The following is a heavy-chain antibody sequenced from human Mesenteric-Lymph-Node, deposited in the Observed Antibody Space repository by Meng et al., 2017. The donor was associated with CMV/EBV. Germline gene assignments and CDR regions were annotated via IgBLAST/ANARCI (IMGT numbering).Heavy chain of an antibody. CDR3: ARETGTTGNI. CDR2: INHSGST. CDR1: GGSFSGYF. Sequence: SETLSLTCAVYGGSFSGYFWSWIRQPPGEGLEWIGEINHSGSTTYNPSLKSRVTISVDTSKNQFSLKLSSVTAADTAVYYCARETGTTGNIWGQGTLVTVSS. D-gene: IGHD1-1*01. J-gene: IGHJ4*02. V-gene: IGHV4-34*01.